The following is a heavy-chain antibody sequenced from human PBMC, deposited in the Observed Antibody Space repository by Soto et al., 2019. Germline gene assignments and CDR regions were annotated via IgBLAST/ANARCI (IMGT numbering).Heavy chain of an antibody. J-gene: IGHJ4*02. CDR2: ISAYNGNT. D-gene: IGHD6-13*01. CDR3: ARVDRVAAAGTLIDY. CDR1: GYTFTSYG. V-gene: IGHV1-18*01. Sequence: ASVKVSCKASGYTFTSYGISWVRQAPGQGLEWMGWISAYNGNTNYAQKLQGRVTMTTDTSTSTAYIELRSLRSDDTAVYYCARVDRVAAAGTLIDYWGQGTLVTVPQ.